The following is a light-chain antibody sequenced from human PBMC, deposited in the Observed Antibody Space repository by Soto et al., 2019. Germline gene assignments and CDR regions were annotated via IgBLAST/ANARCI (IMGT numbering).Light chain of an antibody. Sequence: QSVLTQPPSASGTPGQRVIISCSGSSSNLGSNFIYWYQQLPGAAPKLLISRNNERPSGVPDRFSGSKSGTSASLAISGLRSEDEADYHCAALDDNLSGVVFGGGTKLTVL. CDR2: RNN. CDR3: AALDDNLSGVV. V-gene: IGLV1-47*01. CDR1: SSNLGSNF. J-gene: IGLJ3*02.